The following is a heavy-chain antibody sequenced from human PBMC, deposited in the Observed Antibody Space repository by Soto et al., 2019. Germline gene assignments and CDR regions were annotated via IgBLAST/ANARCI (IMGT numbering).Heavy chain of an antibody. J-gene: IGHJ5*02. Sequence: QVQLQESGPGLVKPSETLSLTCPVSGGSISSYYWSWIRQPPGKGLGWIGYIYYSGSTNYNPSLTSRVTISVDTSKNQFSLKLSSVTAADTAVYYCARGGGLLWFGELKWFDPWGQGTLVTVSS. V-gene: IGHV4-59*01. CDR3: ARGGGLLWFGELKWFDP. D-gene: IGHD3-10*01. CDR1: GGSISSYY. CDR2: IYYSGST.